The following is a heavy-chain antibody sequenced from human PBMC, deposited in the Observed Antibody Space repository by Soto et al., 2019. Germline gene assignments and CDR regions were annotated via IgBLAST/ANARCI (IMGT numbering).Heavy chain of an antibody. J-gene: IGHJ6*03. Sequence: GGSLRLSCVASGFTFSSYAMSWVRQAPGKGLEWVSGISGSGGSTNYADSVKGRFTISRDNSKNTLYLQMNSLRAEDTAVYYCAKDPRRSVTTRGYYYYYMDVWGKGTTVTVSS. CDR3: AKDPRRSVTTRGYYYYYMDV. CDR1: GFTFSSYA. V-gene: IGHV3-23*01. CDR2: ISGSGGST. D-gene: IGHD4-4*01.